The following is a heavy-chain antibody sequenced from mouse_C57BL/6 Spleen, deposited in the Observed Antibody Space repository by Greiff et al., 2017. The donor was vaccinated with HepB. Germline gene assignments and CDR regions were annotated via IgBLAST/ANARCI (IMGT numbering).Heavy chain of an antibody. J-gene: IGHJ2*01. Sequence: QVQLKQPGAELVKPGASVKMSCKASGYTFTSYWITWVKQRPGQGLEWIGDIYPGSGSTNYNEKFKSKATLTVDTSSSTAYMQLSSLTSEDSAVYYCFYYYGSRGVDYWGQGTTLTVSS. CDR3: FYYYGSRGVDY. D-gene: IGHD1-1*01. V-gene: IGHV1-55*01. CDR2: IYPGSGST. CDR1: GYTFTSYW.